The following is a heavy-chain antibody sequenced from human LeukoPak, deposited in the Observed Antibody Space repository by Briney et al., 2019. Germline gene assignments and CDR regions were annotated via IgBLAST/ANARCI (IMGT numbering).Heavy chain of an antibody. J-gene: IGHJ5*02. CDR1: GGSFSGYY. Sequence: PSETLSLTCAVNGGSFSGYYWSWIRQPPGKGLEWIGSIYYSGSTYYNPSLKSRVTISVDTSKNQFSLKLSSVTAADTAVYYCARHAVVVPAANNWFDPWGQGTLVTVSS. CDR2: IYYSGST. D-gene: IGHD2-2*01. V-gene: IGHV4-34*01. CDR3: ARHAVVVPAANNWFDP.